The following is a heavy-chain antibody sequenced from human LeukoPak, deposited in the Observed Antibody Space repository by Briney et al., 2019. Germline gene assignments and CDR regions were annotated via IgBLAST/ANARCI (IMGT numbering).Heavy chain of an antibody. CDR2: IYPGDSDT. D-gene: IGHD3-3*01. Sequence: GESLKISCKGSGYSFTSYWIGWVRQMPGKGLEWMGIIYPGDSDTRYSPSFQGQVTISADKSISTAYLQWSSLKASDTAMYYCARHRSYDFWSGYYYYYYYMDVWGKGTTVTVSS. J-gene: IGHJ6*03. CDR3: ARHRSYDFWSGYYYYYYYMDV. CDR1: GYSFTSYW. V-gene: IGHV5-51*01.